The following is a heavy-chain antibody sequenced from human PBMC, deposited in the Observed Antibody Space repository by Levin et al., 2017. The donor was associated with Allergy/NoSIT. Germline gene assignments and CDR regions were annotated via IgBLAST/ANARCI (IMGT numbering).Heavy chain of an antibody. J-gene: IGHJ4*02. CDR3: ERHTALLWFEELVFDS. D-gene: IGHD3-10*01. CDR1: GGSFITSSYF. Sequence: SETLSLTCTVSGGSFITSSYFWAWIRQPPGKGLEWLGSIYCSGTTYYNPSLKSRLTISIDTSTNQFSLKLRSVTAADTAVYYCERHTALLWFEELVFDSWGQGNLVAVSS. CDR2: IYCSGTT. V-gene: IGHV4-39*01.